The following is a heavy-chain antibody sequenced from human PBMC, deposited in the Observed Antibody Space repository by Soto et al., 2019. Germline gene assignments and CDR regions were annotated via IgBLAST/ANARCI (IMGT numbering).Heavy chain of an antibody. J-gene: IGHJ6*02. V-gene: IGHV4-39*01. CDR1: GDSIRSGSYY. CDR3: GRLTTYARVWQCHHSYGVDV. CDR2: LYSGTT. D-gene: IGHD3-16*01. Sequence: QLQLQESGPGLVKPSETLSLTCTVSGDSIRSGSYYWGWIRLPPGKGLEWIGSLYSGTTYYNPSPQSRVIMLFDTSNSQILLKLRSVTAAYTAVYYCGRLTTYARVWQCHHSYGVDVWGQGTAVTVSS.